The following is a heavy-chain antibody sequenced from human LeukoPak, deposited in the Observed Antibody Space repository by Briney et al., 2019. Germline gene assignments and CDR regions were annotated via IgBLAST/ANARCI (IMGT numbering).Heavy chain of an antibody. V-gene: IGHV3-15*01. J-gene: IGHJ4*02. D-gene: IGHD1-26*01. Sequence: GGSLRLSCATSGFTFINAWMAWVRQAPGKGLEWVGRIKAKAHGGTIEYAAPVKGRFTISRDDSKNTLYLQMNSLKTEDTAVYYCTTDGVGVEGATYDNWGQGTLVSVSS. CDR1: GFTFINAW. CDR3: TTDGVGVEGATYDN. CDR2: IKAKAHGGTI.